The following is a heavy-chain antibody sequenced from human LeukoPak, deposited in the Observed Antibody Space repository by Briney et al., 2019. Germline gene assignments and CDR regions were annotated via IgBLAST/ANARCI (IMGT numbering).Heavy chain of an antibody. CDR2: INHSGGT. J-gene: IGHJ4*02. CDR3: ARGGGNSGYYFDF. CDR1: GGSFRGYH. V-gene: IGHV4-34*01. D-gene: IGHD4-23*01. Sequence: SETLSLTCAVYGGSFRGYHWSFWGFIRQPPGQGLEWIGEINHSGGTNYNPSLKSRVTISVDTSKTQFSLKLTSVTAADTAVYYCARGGGNSGYYFDFWGQGTLVTVSS.